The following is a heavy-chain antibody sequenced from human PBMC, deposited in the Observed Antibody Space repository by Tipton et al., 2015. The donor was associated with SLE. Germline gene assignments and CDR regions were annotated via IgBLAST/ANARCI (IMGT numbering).Heavy chain of an antibody. V-gene: IGHV3-66*01. CDR2: IYSGGST. CDR1: GFTLRSYT. Sequence: SLRLSCAASGFTLRSYTMNWVRQAPGKGLEWVSVIYSGGSTYYADSVKGRFTISRDNSKNTLYLQMNSLRAEDTAVYYCGGSGYDSLAFGYWGQGTLVTVSS. J-gene: IGHJ4*02. D-gene: IGHD5-12*01. CDR3: GGSGYDSLAFGY.